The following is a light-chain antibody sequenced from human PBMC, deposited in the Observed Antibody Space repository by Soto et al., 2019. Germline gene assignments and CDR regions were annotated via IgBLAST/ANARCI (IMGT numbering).Light chain of an antibody. CDR2: DAS. CDR3: QQSYSTPLT. J-gene: IGKJ4*01. Sequence: DIHLTQSPSTLSASVGDRVTITCRASQSVRSWLAWYQQKPGRAPKFLIYDASSLESGVPSRFSGSGSGTDFTLTISSLQPEDFATYYCQQSYSTPLTFGGGTKVDI. CDR1: QSVRSW. V-gene: IGKV1-39*01.